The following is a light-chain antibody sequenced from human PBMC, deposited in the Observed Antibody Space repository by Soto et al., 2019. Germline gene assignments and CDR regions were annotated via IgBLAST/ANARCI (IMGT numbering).Light chain of an antibody. CDR1: QSVLYSSNNKNY. Sequence: DIVLTQSPDSLAVSLGERATINCKSSQSVLYSSNNKNYLAWYQQRPGQPPNLLIYWASTRASGVPDRFSGGGSGTDFTLTISSLQAEDVAIYYCQQYFSFPWTFGQGTKVEIK. CDR3: QQYFSFPWT. J-gene: IGKJ1*01. V-gene: IGKV4-1*01. CDR2: WAS.